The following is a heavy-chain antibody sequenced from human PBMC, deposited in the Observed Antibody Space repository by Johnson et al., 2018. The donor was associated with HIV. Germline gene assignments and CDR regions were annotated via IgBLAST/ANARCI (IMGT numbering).Heavy chain of an antibody. V-gene: IGHV3-30*18. CDR1: GFTFSSYG. CDR2: ISYDGSNK. D-gene: IGHD4-23*01. J-gene: IGHJ3*02. CDR3: AKVGATVVTPRGEAFDI. Sequence: QMLLVESGGGVVQPGRSLRLSCAASGFTFSSYGMHWVRQAPGKGLEWLAVISYDGSNKYYADSVRGRFTISRENSKNTLYLQMNSLRAEDTAVYYCAKVGATVVTPRGEAFDIWAQGTMVTVSS.